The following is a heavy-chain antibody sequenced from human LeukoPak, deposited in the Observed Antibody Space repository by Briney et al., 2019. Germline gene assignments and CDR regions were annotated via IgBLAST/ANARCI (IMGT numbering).Heavy chain of an antibody. Sequence: PGGSLRLSCAASGFTFSDYYMSWIRQAPGKGLEWVANIKQDGSEKYYVDSVKGRFTISRDNAKNSLYLQMNSLRAEDTAVYYCARASGWYGRGVYYFDYWGQGTLVTVSS. CDR2: IKQDGSEK. V-gene: IGHV3-7*01. D-gene: IGHD6-19*01. CDR1: GFTFSDYY. J-gene: IGHJ4*02. CDR3: ARASGWYGRGVYYFDY.